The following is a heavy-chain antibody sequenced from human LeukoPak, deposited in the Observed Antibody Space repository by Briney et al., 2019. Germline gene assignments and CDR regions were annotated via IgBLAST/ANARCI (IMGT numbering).Heavy chain of an antibody. CDR1: GYTFTSYY. CDR2: INPSGGST. J-gene: IGHJ4*02. D-gene: IGHD5-12*01. V-gene: IGHV1-46*01. Sequence: ASVRVSCKASGYTFTSYYMHWVRQAPGQGLEWMGIINPSGGSTSYAQKFQGRVTMTRDTSTSTVYMELSSLRSEDTAVYYCARDWSGYGFDYWGQGTLVTVSS. CDR3: ARDWSGYGFDY.